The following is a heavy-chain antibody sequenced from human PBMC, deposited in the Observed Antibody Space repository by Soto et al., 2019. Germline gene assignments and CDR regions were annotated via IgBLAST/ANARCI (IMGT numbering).Heavy chain of an antibody. CDR3: ARDKTPDILTGYYDEY. CDR1: GFTVSSNY. J-gene: IGHJ4*02. D-gene: IGHD3-9*01. V-gene: IGHV3-66*01. Sequence: EVQLVESGRGLVQPGGSLRLSCAASGFTVSSNYMSWVRQAPGKGLEWVSVIYSGGSTYYADSVKGRFTISRDNSKNTLYLQMNSLRAEDTAVYYCARDKTPDILTGYYDEYWGQGTLVSVSS. CDR2: IYSGGST.